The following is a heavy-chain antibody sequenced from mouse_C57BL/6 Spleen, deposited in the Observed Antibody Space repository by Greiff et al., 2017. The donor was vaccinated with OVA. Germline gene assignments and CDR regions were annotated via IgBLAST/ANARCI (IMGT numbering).Heavy chain of an antibody. J-gene: IGHJ4*01. CDR2: INPSTGGT. D-gene: IGHD1-1*01. Sequence: DVKLVESGPELVKPGASVKISCKASGYSFTGYYMHWVKQSSEKSLEWIGEINPSTGGTSYNQKFKGKATLTVDKSSSTAYMQLKSLTSEDSAVYYCARTHYGSSYDYAMDYWGQGTSVTVSS. CDR1: GYSFTGYY. V-gene: IGHV1-43*01. CDR3: ARTHYGSSYDYAMDY.